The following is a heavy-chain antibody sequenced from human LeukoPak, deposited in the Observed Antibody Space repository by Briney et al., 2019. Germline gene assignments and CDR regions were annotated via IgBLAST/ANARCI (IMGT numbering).Heavy chain of an antibody. Sequence: SETLSLTCTVSGGSISSYYWSWIRQPPGKGLEWIGYIYYSGSTNYNPSLKSRVTISVDTSKNQFSLKLSSVTAADTAVYYCARHGLNDYSKGGDYWGQGTLVTVSS. D-gene: IGHD4-11*01. CDR1: GGSISSYY. V-gene: IGHV4-59*08. J-gene: IGHJ4*02. CDR3: ARHGLNDYSKGGDY. CDR2: IYYSGST.